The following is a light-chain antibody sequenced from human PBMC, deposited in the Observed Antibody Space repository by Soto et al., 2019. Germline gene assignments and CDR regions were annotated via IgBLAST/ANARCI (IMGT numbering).Light chain of an antibody. J-gene: IGLJ3*02. Sequence: QLVLTQSPSASASLGASVKLTCTLSSGHSSYTITWHQQQPDKGPRFLMNLDSDGSHYKGDAIPDRFSGSSSGTERYLTISSLQAEDEADYYCQTWATGPDWVFGGGTKLTVL. CDR2: LDSDGSH. V-gene: IGLV4-69*01. CDR3: QTWATGPDWV. CDR1: SGHSSYT.